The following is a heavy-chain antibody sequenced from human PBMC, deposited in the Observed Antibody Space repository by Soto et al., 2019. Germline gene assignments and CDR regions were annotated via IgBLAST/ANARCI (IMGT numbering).Heavy chain of an antibody. V-gene: IGHV4-34*01. CDR3: AWYSGVTTTH. Sequence: QVQLQQWGAGLLKPSETLSLTCAVYGGSFSGYYWSWIRQPPGKGLEWIGEINHGGSTNYNPSLKCRVTISVDTSKNQFSLKLSSVTAADTAVYYCAWYSGVTTTHWGQGTLVTVSS. CDR1: GGSFSGYY. D-gene: IGHD4-17*01. J-gene: IGHJ4*02. CDR2: INHGGST.